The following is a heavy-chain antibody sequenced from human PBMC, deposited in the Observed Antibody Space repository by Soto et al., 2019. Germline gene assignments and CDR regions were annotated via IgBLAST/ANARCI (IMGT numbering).Heavy chain of an antibody. CDR1: GFTFNNYA. CDR3: GKTGGGQGGGWHFDY. J-gene: IGHJ4*02. D-gene: IGHD6-19*01. Sequence: EVQLLESGGGLVQPGGSLRLSCAASGFTFNNYAMSWVRQAPGKGLEWVSTITGGGSTTYYADSVKGRFTISGDNSKNTLYRQMNPLRAGDTAVYYCGKTGGGQGGGWHFDYWGQGTLVTVSS. CDR2: ITGGGSTT. V-gene: IGHV3-23*01.